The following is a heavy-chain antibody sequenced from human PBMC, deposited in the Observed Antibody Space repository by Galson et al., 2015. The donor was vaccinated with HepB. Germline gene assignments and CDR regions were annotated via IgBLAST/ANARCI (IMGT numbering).Heavy chain of an antibody. CDR1: GFTFSNAW. J-gene: IGHJ4*02. V-gene: IGHV3-15*01. CDR2: IKSRSGGETT. CDR3: THFYFDN. Sequence: SLRLSCAASGFTFSNAWMSWVRQAPGKGLEWVGRIKSRSGGETTDYAAPVKGRFAISRDDSKSTLYLQMNSLKTEDTAVYYCTHFYFDNWGQGTLVTVSS.